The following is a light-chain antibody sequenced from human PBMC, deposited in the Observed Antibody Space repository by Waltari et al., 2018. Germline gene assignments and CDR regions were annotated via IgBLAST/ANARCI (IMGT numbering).Light chain of an antibody. CDR2: QSI. CDR1: KLGKKY. Sequence: SYELTQPPSVSVFPGQTASIVCSGDKLGKKYVSWYQQKSGQSPVLVIYQSIRRPSGIPERFSGSSSGNTATLTITGTQAMDEADYYCQAWDTRTVVFGGGTELTVL. J-gene: IGLJ2*01. V-gene: IGLV3-1*01. CDR3: QAWDTRTVV.